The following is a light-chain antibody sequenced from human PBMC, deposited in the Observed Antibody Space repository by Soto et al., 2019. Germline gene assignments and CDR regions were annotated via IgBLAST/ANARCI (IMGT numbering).Light chain of an antibody. J-gene: IGLJ1*01. CDR3: SSYTSSSTSV. CDR2: DVN. V-gene: IGLV2-14*01. Sequence: QSALTQPASVSGSPGQSITISCTGTSSDVGGYNYVSWYQQHPGKAPKLMIYDVNNRPSGVSNRFSGSKSGNTASLTISGLHAEDEADYYCSSYTSSSTSVFGTGTKVTVL. CDR1: SSDVGGYNY.